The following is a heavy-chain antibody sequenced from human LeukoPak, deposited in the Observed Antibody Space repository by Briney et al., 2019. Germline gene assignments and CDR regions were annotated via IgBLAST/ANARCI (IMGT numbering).Heavy chain of an antibody. Sequence: GGSLRLSCAASGFTFDDYAMHWVRQAPGQGLEWVSGISWNSGSIGYADSAKGRFTISRDNAKNSLYLQMNSLRPEDMALYYCAKGAARLSLFTSFYYWGQGTLVTVSS. D-gene: IGHD3-16*01. CDR3: AKGAARLSLFTSFYY. CDR2: ISWNSGSI. J-gene: IGHJ4*02. V-gene: IGHV3-9*03. CDR1: GFTFDDYA.